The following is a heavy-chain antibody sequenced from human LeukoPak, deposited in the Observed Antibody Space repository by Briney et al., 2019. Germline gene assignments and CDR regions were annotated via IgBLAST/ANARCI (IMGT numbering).Heavy chain of an antibody. Sequence: SETLSLTCSVSGVSMSSNYWTWIRQPPGKGLEWIGYIYYSGATNYNPSLKSRVTTSVDTSKSHFSLKLSSVTAADTAVYYCARGEYCSGGTCGYYYFMDVWGKGTTVTVSS. CDR2: IYYSGAT. CDR3: ARGEYCSGGTCGYYYFMDV. D-gene: IGHD2-15*01. J-gene: IGHJ6*03. V-gene: IGHV4-59*01. CDR1: GVSMSSNY.